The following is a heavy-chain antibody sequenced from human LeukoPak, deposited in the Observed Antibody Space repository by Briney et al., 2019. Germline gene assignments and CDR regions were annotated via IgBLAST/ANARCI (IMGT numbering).Heavy chain of an antibody. J-gene: IGHJ4*02. CDR2: INSDGSST. CDR1: GFTFSSYW. V-gene: IGHV3-74*01. CDR3: ARELYYYGSGKPLPDY. Sequence: GGSLRLSCAASGFTFSSYWMHWVRHAPGKGLVWVSRINSDGSSTSYADSVKGRFTISRDNAKNTLYLQMNSLRAEDTAVYYCARELYYYGSGKPLPDYWGQGTLVTVSS. D-gene: IGHD3-10*01.